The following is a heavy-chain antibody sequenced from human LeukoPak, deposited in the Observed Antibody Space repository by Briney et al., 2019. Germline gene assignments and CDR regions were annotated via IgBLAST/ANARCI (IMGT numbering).Heavy chain of an antibody. D-gene: IGHD2-15*01. CDR3: ARGYCSGGSCSKFDY. CDR1: GFAFSTYW. CDR2: IRTDGGST. Sequence: SGGSLRLSCAASGFAFSTYWMHWVRQAPGKGLVWVSRIRTDGGSTYYADSVKGRFTISRDNSKNTLYLQMNSLRAEDTAVYYCARGYCSGGSCSKFDYWGQGTLVTVSS. J-gene: IGHJ4*02. V-gene: IGHV3-74*01.